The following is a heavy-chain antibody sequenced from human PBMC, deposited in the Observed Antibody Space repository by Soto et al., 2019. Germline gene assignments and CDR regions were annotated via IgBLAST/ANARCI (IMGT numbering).Heavy chain of an antibody. D-gene: IGHD2-21*01. J-gene: IGHJ5*02. V-gene: IGHV1-69*01. Sequence: SVKVSCKASGGTFSSYAISWVRQAPGQGLEWMGGIIPIFGTANYAQKFQGRVTITADESTSTAYMELSSLRSEDTAVYYCARGGGVVVNATLGSWLAPWGQGNLVTVS. CDR3: ARGGGVVVNATLGSWLAP. CDR2: IIPIFGTA. CDR1: GGTFSSYA.